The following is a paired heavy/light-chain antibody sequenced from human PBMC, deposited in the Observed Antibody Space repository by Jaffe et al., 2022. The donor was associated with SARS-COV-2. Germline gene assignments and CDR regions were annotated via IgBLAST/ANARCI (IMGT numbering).Heavy chain of an antibody. D-gene: IGHD3-10*01. CDR3: AKLYESGTYNNFLDQ. CDR1: GFTFSNYG. J-gene: IGHJ4*02. V-gene: IGHV3-23*01. CDR2: IDSSGGST. Sequence: EVQLLESGGGLVQPGGCLRLSCAASGFTFSNYGMTWVRQAPGKGLEWVSSIDSSGGSTYYADSVKGRFTISRDNSKDTLFLQMNSLRAEDTASYLCAKLYESGTYNNFLDQWGQGTLVTVSS.
Light chain of an antibody. V-gene: IGKV3-15*01. J-gene: IGKJ1*01. CDR3: QQYHSWPLT. CDR2: GAS. CDR1: QNVNTY. Sequence: EIVMTQSPATLSVSPGERATLSCRASQNVNTYLVWHQQKPGQAPRLLIYGASTRATGIPVRFSGSGSGTEFTLTISSLQSEDFAVYYCQQYHSWPLTFGQGTKVEIK.